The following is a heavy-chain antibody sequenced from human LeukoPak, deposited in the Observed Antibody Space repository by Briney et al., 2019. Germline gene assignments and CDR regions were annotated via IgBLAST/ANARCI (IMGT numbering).Heavy chain of an antibody. CDR2: IYTSGST. D-gene: IGHD4-11*01. CDR1: GGSISSYC. Sequence: SETLSLTCTVSGGSISSYCWSWIRQPPGKGLEWIGYIYTSGSTNYNPSLKSRVTISVDTSKNQFSLKLSSVTAADTAVYYCAAGHYSNYVDYWGQGTLVTVSS. J-gene: IGHJ4*02. CDR3: AAGHYSNYVDY. V-gene: IGHV4-4*09.